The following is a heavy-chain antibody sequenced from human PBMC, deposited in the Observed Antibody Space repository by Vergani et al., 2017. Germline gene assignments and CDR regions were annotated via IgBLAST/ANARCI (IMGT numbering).Heavy chain of an antibody. J-gene: IGHJ6*02. CDR3: AKLRCSXTSCYESYYYGMDV. CDR2: IRYYGSNK. D-gene: IGHD2-2*01. Sequence: QVQLVESGGGVVQPGGSLILSCAASGFTFSSYGMHWVRQAPGKGLEWVAFIRYYGSNKYYADSVKGRFTISRDNSKNTLYLQMNSLRAEDTAVYYCAKLRCSXTSCYESYYYGMDVWGQGTTVTVSS. CDR1: GFTFSSYG. V-gene: IGHV3-30*02.